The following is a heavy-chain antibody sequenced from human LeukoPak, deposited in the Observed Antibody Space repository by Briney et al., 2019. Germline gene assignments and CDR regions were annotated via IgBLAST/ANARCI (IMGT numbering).Heavy chain of an antibody. CDR1: GSSFSGYY. CDR3: ARLSASTGTF. Sequence: PSETLSLTCTVSGSSFSGYYWSWSRLPAGRGLEWIGRIYTNGGTMFNPSLKSRATMSFDTSKNLFSLQLNPMTAADTAEYYCARLSASTGTFWGQGILVTVSS. V-gene: IGHV4-4*07. CDR2: IYTNGGT. D-gene: IGHD6-13*01. J-gene: IGHJ4*02.